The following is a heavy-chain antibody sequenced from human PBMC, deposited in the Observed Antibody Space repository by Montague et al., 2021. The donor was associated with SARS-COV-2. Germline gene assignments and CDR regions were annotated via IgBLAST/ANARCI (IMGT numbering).Heavy chain of an antibody. CDR3: AKDVTGITTMVKSLEY. CDR1: GFSFTGYA. Sequence: SLRLSCAGSGFSFTGYALTWVRQAPGKGLEWVSAVSGSGNSKFYADSVKGRFSISKDNYKNTLYLQMNSLRADDAALYYCAKDVTGITTMVKSLEYWGRGTLVTVSS. CDR2: VSGSGNSK. J-gene: IGHJ4*02. V-gene: IGHV3-23*01. D-gene: IGHD5-18*01.